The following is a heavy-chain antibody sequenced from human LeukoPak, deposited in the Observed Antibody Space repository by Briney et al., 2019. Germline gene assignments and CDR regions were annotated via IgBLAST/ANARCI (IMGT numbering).Heavy chain of an antibody. J-gene: IGHJ4*02. CDR1: GFIFSSCS. D-gene: IGHD4/OR15-4a*01. CDR2: ISGSSFYI. CDR3: ARGLTMGHF. V-gene: IGHV3-21*01. Sequence: GGSLRLSCAASGFIFSSCSMNWVRQAPGKGLEWVSSISGSSFYINYADSVRGRFTISRDNAENSVYLQMSSLRDEDTAVYYCARGLTMGHFGGQGTLVTVSS.